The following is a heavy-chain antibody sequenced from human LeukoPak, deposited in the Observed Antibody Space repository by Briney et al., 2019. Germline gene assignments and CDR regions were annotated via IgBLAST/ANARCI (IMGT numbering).Heavy chain of an antibody. V-gene: IGHV4-4*09. CDR2: IYTSGST. J-gene: IGHJ6*03. CDR1: GGSISSYY. Sequence: SETLSLTCTVSGGSISSYYWSWIRQPPGKGLEWIGYIYTSGSTNYNPSLKSRVTISVDTSKNQFSLKLSSVTAADTAVYYCARGGVTMVRGVIRYYYYMDVWGKGTTVTVSS. CDR3: ARGGVTMVRGVIRYYYYMDV. D-gene: IGHD3-10*01.